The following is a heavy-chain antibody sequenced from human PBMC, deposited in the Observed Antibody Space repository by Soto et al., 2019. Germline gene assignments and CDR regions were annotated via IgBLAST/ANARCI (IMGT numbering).Heavy chain of an antibody. CDR2: ISSSSSTI. CDR1: GFTFSSYS. V-gene: IGHV3-48*01. D-gene: IGHD6-13*01. J-gene: IGHJ5*02. CDR3: AREGSSWYSPNWFDP. Sequence: EVQLVESGGGLVQPGGSLRLSCAASGFTFSSYSMNWVRQAPGKGLEWLSYISSSSSTIYYADSVKGRFTISRDNAKNSLYLQMNSLRAEDTAVYYCAREGSSWYSPNWFDPWGQGTLVTVSS.